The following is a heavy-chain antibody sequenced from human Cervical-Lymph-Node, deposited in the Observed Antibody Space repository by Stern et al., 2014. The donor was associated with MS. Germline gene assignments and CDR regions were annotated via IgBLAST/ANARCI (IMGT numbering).Heavy chain of an antibody. CDR2: INPSGGST. J-gene: IGHJ6*02. Sequence: QVQLVESGAEVKTPGASVKLSCKASGYTFISYYMYWVRQAPGQGLEWMGIINPSGGSTSYAQKFQGRVTMTRDTSTSTLYMELSSLRSEDTAVYYCAREVAGHRLGMMDVWGQGTAVTVSS. CDR3: AREVAGHRLGMMDV. CDR1: GYTFISYY. D-gene: IGHD6-19*01. V-gene: IGHV1-46*01.